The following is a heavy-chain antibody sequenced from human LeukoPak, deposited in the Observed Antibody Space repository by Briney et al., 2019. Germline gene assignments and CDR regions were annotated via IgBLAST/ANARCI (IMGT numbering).Heavy chain of an antibody. CDR1: GFTFSSYA. Sequence: LTGGSLRLSCAASGFTFSSYAMHWVRQAPGKGLEWVAVISYDGSNKYYADSVKGRFTISRDNSKNTLYLQMNSLRAGDTAVYYCARSRVTADFDYWGQGTLVTVSS. V-gene: IGHV3-30*04. CDR3: ARSRVTADFDY. D-gene: IGHD2-21*02. CDR2: ISYDGSNK. J-gene: IGHJ4*02.